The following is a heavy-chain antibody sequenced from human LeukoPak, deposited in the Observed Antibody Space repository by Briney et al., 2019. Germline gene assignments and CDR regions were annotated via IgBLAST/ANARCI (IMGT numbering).Heavy chain of an antibody. D-gene: IGHD6-13*01. CDR1: CFTFSGHS. CDR2: INLDGSER. CDR3: GRVIAGAIDY. V-gene: IGHV3-7*01. J-gene: IGHJ4*02. Sequence: GASLRLSCAASCFTFSGHSITSVRQAPGKGLEWVANINLDGSERFYVDFVKGRFTISRDNADNSMYLQMNSLRAEDTAVYYCGRVIAGAIDYWGQGTLVTVSS.